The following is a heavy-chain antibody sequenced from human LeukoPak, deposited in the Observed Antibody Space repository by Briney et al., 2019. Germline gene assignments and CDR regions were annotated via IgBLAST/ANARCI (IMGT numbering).Heavy chain of an antibody. J-gene: IGHJ3*02. D-gene: IGHD1-26*01. V-gene: IGHV3-9*03. CDR1: GFTFDDYA. CDR2: ISWNSGSI. CDR3: AKGWGGSYEGRAFDI. Sequence: GRSLRLSCAASGFTFDDYAMHWVRQAPGKGLEWVSGISWNSGSIGYADSVKGRFTISRDNAKNSLYLQMNSLRAEDMALYYCAKGWGGSYEGRAFDIWGQGTMVTVSS.